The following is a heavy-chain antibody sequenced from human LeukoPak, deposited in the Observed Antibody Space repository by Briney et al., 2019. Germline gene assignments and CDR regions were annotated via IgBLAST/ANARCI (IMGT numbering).Heavy chain of an antibody. Sequence: SETLSLTCAIYGGSFSAYYWSWVRQPPGKGLEWIGEVHQSEGTNYNPSLQSRVTISLDTSKNQFSLRLTSATAADTAVYYCARDLSGSWTGNYWSQGTLVTVSS. V-gene: IGHV4-34*01. D-gene: IGHD2-15*01. CDR1: GGSFSAYY. CDR2: VHQSEGT. CDR3: ARDLSGSWTGNY. J-gene: IGHJ4*02.